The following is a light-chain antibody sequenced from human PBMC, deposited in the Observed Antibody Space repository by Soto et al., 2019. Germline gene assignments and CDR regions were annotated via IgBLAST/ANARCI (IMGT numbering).Light chain of an antibody. CDR1: TGAVTRGNY. Sequence: QTVVTREPSLTVSPGGTVTLTCASSTGAVTRGNYPSWFQQKPGQAPTAMIFSTSNKHSWTPARISGSLLGGKAALTLSSVQPEDEAEYYCLLYFGATQSFVFGTGTKLTVL. CDR3: LLYFGATQSFV. V-gene: IGLV7-43*01. CDR2: STS. J-gene: IGLJ1*01.